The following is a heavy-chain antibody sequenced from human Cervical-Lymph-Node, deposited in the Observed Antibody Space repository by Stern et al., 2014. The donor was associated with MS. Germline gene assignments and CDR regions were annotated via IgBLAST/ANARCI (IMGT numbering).Heavy chain of an antibody. CDR2: IDWDDDK. Sequence: PGPALVKPTQTLTLTCTFSGFSLSSSAMCVSWIRQPPGKPLEWLALIDWDDDKYYSTSLKTRLTISKDTSKNQVVLTMTNMDPVDTATYYCARVVGDSDDYYYYGMDVWGQGTTVTVSS. CDR3: ARVVGDSDDYYYYGMDV. V-gene: IGHV2-70*01. CDR1: GFSLSSSAMC. D-gene: IGHD1-26*01. J-gene: IGHJ6*02.